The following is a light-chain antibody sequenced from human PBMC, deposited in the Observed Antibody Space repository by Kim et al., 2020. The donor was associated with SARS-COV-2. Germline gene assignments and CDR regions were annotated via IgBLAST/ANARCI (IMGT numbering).Light chain of an antibody. J-gene: IGLJ2*01. CDR3: QVWDSSTVV. V-gene: IGLV3-9*01. CDR2: RDS. Sequence: SYEVTQPLSVSVALGQTARITCGGNNIGSKNVHWYQQKPGQAPVLVIYRDSNRPSGIPERFSGSNSGNTATLTISRAQAGDEADYYCQVWDSSTVVFGGGTQLTVL. CDR1: NIGSKN.